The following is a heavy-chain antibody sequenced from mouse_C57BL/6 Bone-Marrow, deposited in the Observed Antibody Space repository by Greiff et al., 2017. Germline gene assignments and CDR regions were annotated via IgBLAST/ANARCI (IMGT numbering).Heavy chain of an antibody. J-gene: IGHJ4*01. D-gene: IGHD1-1*01. Sequence: VQLKESGPELVKPGASVKMSCKASGYTFTDYNMHWVKQSHGKSLEWIGYINPNNGGTSYNQKFKGKATLTVNKSSSTAYMELRSLTSEDSAVYYCARGALITTGAMDYWGQGTSVTVSS. CDR2: INPNNGGT. CDR1: GYTFTDYN. CDR3: ARGALITTGAMDY. V-gene: IGHV1-22*01.